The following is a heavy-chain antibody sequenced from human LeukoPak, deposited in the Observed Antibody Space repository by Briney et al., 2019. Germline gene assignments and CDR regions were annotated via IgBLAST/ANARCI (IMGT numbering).Heavy chain of an antibody. CDR2: IKQDGSEK. D-gene: IGHD3-22*01. CDR3: ARYRRITMIVVVSGAYLDY. V-gene: IGHV3-7*01. J-gene: IGHJ4*02. CDR1: GFTFSSYW. Sequence: PGGSLRLSCAASGFTFSSYWMSWVRQAPGKGLEWVANIKQDGSEKYYVDSVKGRFTISRDNAKNSLYLQMNSLRAEDTAVYYCARYRRITMIVVVSGAYLDYWGQGTLVTVSS.